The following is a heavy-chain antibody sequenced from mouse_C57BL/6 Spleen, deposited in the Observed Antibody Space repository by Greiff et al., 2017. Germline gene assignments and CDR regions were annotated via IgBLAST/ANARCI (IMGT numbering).Heavy chain of an antibody. CDR3: ARRYYDYGDYYAMDY. V-gene: IGHV5-12*01. D-gene: IGHD2-4*01. CDR1: GFTFSDYY. CDR2: ISNGGGST. Sequence: EVMLVESGGGLVQPGGSLKLSCAASGFTFSDYYMYWVRQTPEKRLEWVAYISNGGGSTYYPDTVKGRFTISRDNAKNTLYLQMSRLKSEDTAMYDCARRYYDYGDYYAMDYWGQGTSVTVSS. J-gene: IGHJ4*01.